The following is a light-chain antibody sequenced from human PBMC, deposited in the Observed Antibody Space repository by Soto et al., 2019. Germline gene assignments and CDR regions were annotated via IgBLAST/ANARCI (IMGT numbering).Light chain of an antibody. V-gene: IGLV2-11*01. CDR1: SSDVGSFNL. Sequence: QSALTQPASVSGSPGQSITISCTGTSSDVGSFNLVSWYQQHPGKAPQLMIYDVSKRPSGVPDRFSGSKSGNTASLTISGLQAEDEADYYCCSYAGTYTWVFGGGTKLTVL. CDR2: DVS. CDR3: CSYAGTYTWV. J-gene: IGLJ3*02.